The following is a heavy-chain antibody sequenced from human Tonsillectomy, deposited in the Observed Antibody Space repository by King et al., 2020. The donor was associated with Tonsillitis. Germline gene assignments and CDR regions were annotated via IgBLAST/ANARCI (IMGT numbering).Heavy chain of an antibody. CDR2: ISGIGGST. D-gene: IGHD3-22*01. CDR3: TKGSYGSSGYYYFDY. CDR1: CFTFSNYA. Sequence: VQLVQSGGGLVHPGGSLRLAWVASCFTFSNYAMSWVRQAPGKGLECVAAISGIGGSTYNEDSVNGRFTITRDNSKNMLYLQMNSLRAEDTAPYYCTKGSYGSSGYYYFDYWGQGTLVTVSS. V-gene: IGHV3-23*04. J-gene: IGHJ4*02.